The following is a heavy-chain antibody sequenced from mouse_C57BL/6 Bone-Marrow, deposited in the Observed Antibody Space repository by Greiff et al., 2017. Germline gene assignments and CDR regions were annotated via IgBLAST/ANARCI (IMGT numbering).Heavy chain of an antibody. CDR1: GFTFSSYA. CDR3: TREINDGYLYYYAMDY. CDR2: ISSGGDYI. V-gene: IGHV5-9-1*02. Sequence: DVKLVESGEGLVKPGGSLKLSCAASGFTFSSYAMSWVRQTPEQRLEWVAYISSGGDYIYYADTVKGRFTISRDNARNTLYLQMSSLKSEDTAMYYCTREINDGYLYYYAMDYWGQGTSVTVSS. D-gene: IGHD2-3*01. J-gene: IGHJ4*01.